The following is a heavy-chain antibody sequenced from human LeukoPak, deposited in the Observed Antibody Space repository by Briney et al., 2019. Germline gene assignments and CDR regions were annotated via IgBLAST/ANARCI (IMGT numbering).Heavy chain of an antibody. J-gene: IGHJ4*02. Sequence: GGSLRLSCAASEFTVSSNYMSWVRQAPGKGLEWVSVIYSGGSTYYADSVKGRFTISRDNSKNTLYLQMNTLRAEDTAVYYCARAGQEWFGELGFDQWGQGTLVIVSS. V-gene: IGHV3-66*01. CDR1: EFTVSSNY. CDR2: IYSGGST. CDR3: ARAGQEWFGELGFDQ. D-gene: IGHD3-10*01.